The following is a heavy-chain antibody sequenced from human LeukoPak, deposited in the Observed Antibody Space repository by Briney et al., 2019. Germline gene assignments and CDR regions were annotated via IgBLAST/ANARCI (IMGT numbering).Heavy chain of an antibody. J-gene: IGHJ4*02. CDR1: GFTVSSNY. CDR2: IYSGGST. CDR3: ARLMYYYDSSGYD. Sequence: GGSLGLSCAASGFTVSSNYMSWVRQAPGKGLEWVSVIYSGGSTYYADSVKGRFTISRDNSKNTLYLQMNSLRAEDTAVYYCARLMYYYDSSGYDWGQGTLVTVSS. D-gene: IGHD3-22*01. V-gene: IGHV3-53*01.